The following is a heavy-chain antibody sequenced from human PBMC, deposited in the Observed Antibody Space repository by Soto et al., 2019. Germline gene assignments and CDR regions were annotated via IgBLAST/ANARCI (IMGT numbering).Heavy chain of an antibody. CDR1: GFTFSSYG. Sequence: GGSLGLSCAASGFTFSSYGMHWVRQAPGKGLEWVAVISYDGSNKYYADSVKGRFTISRDNSKNTLYLKMNSLRAEDTAVYYCAKEGGLYYYMDVWGKGTTVTVSS. CDR2: ISYDGSNK. CDR3: AKEGGLYYYMDV. J-gene: IGHJ6*03. D-gene: IGHD3-16*01. V-gene: IGHV3-30*18.